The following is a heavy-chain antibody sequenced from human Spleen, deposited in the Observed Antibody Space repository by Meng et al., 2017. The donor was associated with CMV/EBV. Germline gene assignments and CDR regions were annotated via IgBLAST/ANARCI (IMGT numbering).Heavy chain of an antibody. CDR3: ARGIDGSADAFDI. V-gene: IGHV4-38-2*02. CDR2: IYHSGST. J-gene: IGHJ3*02. CDR1: GYSISTNYF. D-gene: IGHD5-24*01. Sequence: SETLSLTCTVSGYSISTNYFWGWIRQPPGKGLEWIGSIYHSGSTYYNPSLRSRVTISVDTSKNQFSLKVSSVTAADTAVYYCARGIDGSADAFDIWGQGTMVTVSS.